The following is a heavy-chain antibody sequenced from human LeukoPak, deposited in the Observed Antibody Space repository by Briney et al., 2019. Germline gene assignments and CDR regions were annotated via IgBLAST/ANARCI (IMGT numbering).Heavy chain of an antibody. CDR1: GDSISNGIKY. J-gene: IGHJ5*02. CDR2: IYHSGRS. D-gene: IGHD3-22*01. Sequence: SETLSLTCTVSGDSISNGIKYWSWIRQHPGRGLEWIGYIYHSGRSYYNPSLKSRITMSVDTSKNQFSLNLSSVTAADTAVYYCARAEDYYDSSGYYLNWFDPWGQGTLVTVSS. V-gene: IGHV4-31*03. CDR3: ARAEDYYDSSGYYLNWFDP.